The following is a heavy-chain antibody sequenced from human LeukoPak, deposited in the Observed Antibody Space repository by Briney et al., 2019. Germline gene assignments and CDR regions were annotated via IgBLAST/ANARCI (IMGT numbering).Heavy chain of an antibody. CDR3: AREGLLRNWFDP. CDR2: VNHSGST. V-gene: IGHV4-34*01. CDR1: GGSFSGYY. D-gene: IGHD2-15*01. Sequence: PSETLSLTCAVYGGSFSGYYWSWIRQPPGKGLEWIGEVNHSGSTYYNPSLKSRVTISVDRSKNQFSLKLSSVTAADTAVYYCAREGLLRNWFDPWGQGTLVTVPS. J-gene: IGHJ5*02.